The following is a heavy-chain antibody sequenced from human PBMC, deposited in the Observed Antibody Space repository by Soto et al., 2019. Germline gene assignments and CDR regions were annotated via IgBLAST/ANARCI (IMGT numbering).Heavy chain of an antibody. CDR1: GFTFSSYS. D-gene: IGHD3-10*01. V-gene: IGHV3-48*01. Sequence: GGSLRLSCAASGFTFSSYSMNWVRQAPGKGLEWVSYISSSSSTIYYADSVKGRFTISRDNAKNSLYLQMNSLRAEDMAVYYCASDLRYFDWLSSPPRDYGSGSYYNVDWFDPWGQGTLVTVSS. CDR3: ASDLRYFDWLSSPPRDYGSGSYYNVDWFDP. J-gene: IGHJ5*02. CDR2: ISSSSSTI.